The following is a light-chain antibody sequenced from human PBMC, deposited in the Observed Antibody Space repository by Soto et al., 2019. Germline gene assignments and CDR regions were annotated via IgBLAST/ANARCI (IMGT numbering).Light chain of an antibody. Sequence: DIQMTQSPSSLSASVGDRVTITCQASQDIKNNLNWYQQKPGKAPKLLIYEASNLETGVPSRFSGSGSGRSFTFTISSLQPEDIATYYCQQCDDFITFGGGTRIEIK. CDR3: QQCDDFIT. J-gene: IGKJ4*01. V-gene: IGKV1-33*01. CDR2: EAS. CDR1: QDIKNN.